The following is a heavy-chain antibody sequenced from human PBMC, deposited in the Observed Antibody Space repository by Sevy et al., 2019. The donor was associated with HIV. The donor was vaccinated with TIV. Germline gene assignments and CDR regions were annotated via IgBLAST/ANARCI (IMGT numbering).Heavy chain of an antibody. CDR3: ATQQAPTVTNGGAFDI. Sequence: GGSLRLSCAASGFTFSSYGMHWVRQAPGKGLEWVAFIRYDGSNKYYSDSVKGRFTISRDNCKNTLYLQMNSLRAEDTAVYYCATQQAPTVTNGGAFDIWGQGTMVTVSS. V-gene: IGHV3-30*02. J-gene: IGHJ3*02. CDR1: GFTFSSYG. D-gene: IGHD4-17*01. CDR2: IRYDGSNK.